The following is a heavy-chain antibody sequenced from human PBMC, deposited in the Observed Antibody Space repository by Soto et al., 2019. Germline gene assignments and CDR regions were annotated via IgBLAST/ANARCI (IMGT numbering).Heavy chain of an antibody. CDR1: AGTFSSYA. CDR3: ARDGVGMATNSGAY. CDR2: IIPIFGTA. D-gene: IGHD5-12*01. V-gene: IGHV1-69*01. Sequence: QVQLVQSGAEVSKPGCSVKVSCKASAGTFSSYAISWVRQAPGQGLGWMGGIIPIFGTANYAQTFQGRATITAGQSAVTAHMERSNLGSADTPVYYCARDGVGMATNSGAYWGHGTLVTVSS. J-gene: IGHJ4*01.